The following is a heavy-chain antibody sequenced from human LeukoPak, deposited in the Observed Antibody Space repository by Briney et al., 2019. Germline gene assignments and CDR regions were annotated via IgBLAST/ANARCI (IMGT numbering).Heavy chain of an antibody. Sequence: TGGSLRLSCAASGFTFSNYGMSWVRQAPGRGREWVSSMSTSGGSTYYADSVKGRFTISSDNSKNTLYLQMNSLRAEDAATYYCAKAMTVFSFDFWGQGALVTVSS. CDR3: AKAMTVFSFDF. V-gene: IGHV3-23*01. CDR2: MSTSGGST. J-gene: IGHJ4*02. CDR1: GFTFSNYG.